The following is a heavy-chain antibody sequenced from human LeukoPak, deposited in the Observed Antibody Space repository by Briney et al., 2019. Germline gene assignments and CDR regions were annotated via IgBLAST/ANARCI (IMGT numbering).Heavy chain of an antibody. V-gene: IGHV3-23*01. CDR2: ISGSGGST. J-gene: IGHJ4*02. CDR1: GFTFSSYA. CDR3: AELMTTVTKNDY. D-gene: IGHD4-17*01. Sequence: GGSLRLSCAASGFTFSSYAMSWVRQAPGKGLEWVSVISGSGGSTYYADSVKGRFTISRDNSKNTLYLQMNSLRADDTAVYYCAELMTTVTKNDYWGQGTLVTVSS.